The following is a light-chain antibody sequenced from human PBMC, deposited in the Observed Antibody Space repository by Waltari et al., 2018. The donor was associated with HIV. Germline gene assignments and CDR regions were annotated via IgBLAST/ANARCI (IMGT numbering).Light chain of an antibody. CDR3: QQYGSSPIT. CDR2: GAS. Sequence: EIVFTQSPGTLSLSPGERATLSCRASQSFSSSFLAWYQPKPGQAPRLLIYGASSRATGIPARFSGSGSGTDFSLTISRLEPEDFAVYSCQQYGSSPITFGQGTRLESK. V-gene: IGKV3-20*01. J-gene: IGKJ5*01. CDR1: QSFSSSF.